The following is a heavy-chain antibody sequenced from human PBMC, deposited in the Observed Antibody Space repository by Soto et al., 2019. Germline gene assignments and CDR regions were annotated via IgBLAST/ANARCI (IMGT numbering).Heavy chain of an antibody. D-gene: IGHD3-10*01. CDR2: ISYDGSNK. Sequence: QVQLVESGGGVVQPGRSLRLSCAASGFTFSSYGMHWVRQAPGKGLEWVAVISYDGSNKYYADSVKGRFTISRDNSKNTLYLQMNSLRAEDTAVYYCAKEVYYYGSGSYDPAYGMVVWGQGTTVTVSS. J-gene: IGHJ6*02. V-gene: IGHV3-30*18. CDR3: AKEVYYYGSGSYDPAYGMVV. CDR1: GFTFSSYG.